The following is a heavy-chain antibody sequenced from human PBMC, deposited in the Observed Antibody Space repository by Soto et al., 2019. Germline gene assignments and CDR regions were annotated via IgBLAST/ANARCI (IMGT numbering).Heavy chain of an antibody. CDR3: ARLRGSTSTRFDP. CDR1: GYTFTGYY. J-gene: IGHJ5*02. CDR2: INPNSGGT. V-gene: IGHV1-2*02. Sequence: ASVKVSCKASGYTFTGYYMHWVRQAPGQGLEWMGWINPNSGGTNYAQKFQGRVTMTRDTSISTAYMELSRLRSDDTAVYYCARLRGSTSTRFDPWGQGTPVPVSP. D-gene: IGHD2-2*01.